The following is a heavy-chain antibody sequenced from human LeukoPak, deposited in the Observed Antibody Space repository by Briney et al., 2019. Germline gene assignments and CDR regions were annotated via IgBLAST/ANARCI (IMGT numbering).Heavy chain of an antibody. V-gene: IGHV3-7*01. CDR1: GFTFSDYY. J-gene: IGHJ6*03. CDR3: SRFYYYYMDV. CDR2: IKEDGSEK. Sequence: PGGSLRLSCAASGFTFSDYYMTWIRQAPGKGLEWVAHIKEDGSEKSHVDSGKGRFTISRDNAKNTLYLQMNSLRAEDTAVYYCSRFYYYYMDVWGKGTTVTVSS.